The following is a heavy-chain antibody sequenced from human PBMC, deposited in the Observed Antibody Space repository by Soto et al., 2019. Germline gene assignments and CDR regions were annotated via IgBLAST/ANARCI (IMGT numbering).Heavy chain of an antibody. CDR3: ARDRYSSGWSLDY. Sequence: ASVKVSCTASGGTFSSYAISWVRQAPGQGLEWMGGIIPIFGTANYAQKFQGRVTITADESTSTAYMELSSLRSEDTAVYYCARDRYSSGWSLDYWGQGTLVTVSS. J-gene: IGHJ4*02. CDR1: GGTFSSYA. V-gene: IGHV1-69*13. D-gene: IGHD6-19*01. CDR2: IIPIFGTA.